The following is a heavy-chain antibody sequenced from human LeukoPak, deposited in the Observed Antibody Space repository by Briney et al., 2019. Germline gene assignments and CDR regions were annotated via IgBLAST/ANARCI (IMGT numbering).Heavy chain of an antibody. V-gene: IGHV3-21*01. CDR3: ARALTTLTYEGY. CDR2: ISGSNSYI. D-gene: IGHD1-1*01. J-gene: IGHJ4*02. Sequence: GGSLRLSCAASGFTFSSYTMHWIRQAPGKGLEWVSSISGSNSYIFYADSVKGRFTVSRDNAKGSLYLQMNSLRAEGTAVYYCARALTTLTYEGYWGQGTLVTVSS. CDR1: GFTFSSYT.